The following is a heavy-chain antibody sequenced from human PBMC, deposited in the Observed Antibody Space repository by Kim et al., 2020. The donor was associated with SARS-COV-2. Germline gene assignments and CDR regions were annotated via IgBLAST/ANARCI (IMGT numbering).Heavy chain of an antibody. D-gene: IGHD3-16*01. CDR3: VRDYGGFDYWGIHF. CDR1: GGSISTYY. Sequence: SETLSLTCSVAGGSISTYYWGWIRQAPGKGLEWIGMIDYTGNTIYHPSLEERLSMSVDTSRNQISLRLNSVTAADTAVYFCVRDYGGFDYWGIHFWSQGALVTVYS. J-gene: IGHJ4*02. V-gene: IGHV4-59*01. CDR2: IDYTGNT.